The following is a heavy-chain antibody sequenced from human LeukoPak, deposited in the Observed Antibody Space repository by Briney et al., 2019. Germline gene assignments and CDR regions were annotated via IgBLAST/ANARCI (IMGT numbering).Heavy chain of an antibody. CDR3: TRDGAYYDFWSGSIDAFDI. CDR2: IRSKANSYAT. D-gene: IGHD3-3*01. J-gene: IGHJ3*02. CDR1: GFTFSGSA. V-gene: IGHV3-73*01. Sequence: GGSLRLSCAASGFTFSGSAMHWVRQASGKGLEWVGRIRSKANSYATAYAASVKGRFTISRDDSKNTAYLQMNSLKTEDTAVHYCTRDGAYYDFWSGSIDAFDIWGQGTMVTVSS.